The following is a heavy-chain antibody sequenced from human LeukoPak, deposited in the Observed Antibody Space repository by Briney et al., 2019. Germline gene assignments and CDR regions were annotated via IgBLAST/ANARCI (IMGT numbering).Heavy chain of an antibody. J-gene: IGHJ4*02. V-gene: IGHV3-74*01. Sequence: GGSLRLSCAASGFTFSSYWMHWVRQAPGKGLVWVSRINSDGSSTSYADSVKGRFTISRDNAKNMLYLRMNSLRAEDTAVYYCARDSSYDSSGYRIDYWGQGTLVTVSS. CDR1: GFTFSSYW. CDR2: INSDGSST. CDR3: ARDSSYDSSGYRIDY. D-gene: IGHD3-22*01.